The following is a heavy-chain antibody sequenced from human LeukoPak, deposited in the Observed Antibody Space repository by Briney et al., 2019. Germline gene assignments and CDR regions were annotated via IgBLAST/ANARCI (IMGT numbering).Heavy chain of an antibody. V-gene: IGHV3-48*03. J-gene: IGHJ3*02. CDR2: ISSSGSTI. D-gene: IGHD3-22*01. CDR1: GFTFSSYE. Sequence: GGSLRLSCAASGFTFSSYEMNWVRQAPGKGLEWVSYISSSGSTIYYADSVKGRFTISRDNAKNSLYLQMNSLRAEDTAVYYCARGLITMKVVDLLPNAFDIWGQGTMVTVSS. CDR3: ARGLITMKVVDLLPNAFDI.